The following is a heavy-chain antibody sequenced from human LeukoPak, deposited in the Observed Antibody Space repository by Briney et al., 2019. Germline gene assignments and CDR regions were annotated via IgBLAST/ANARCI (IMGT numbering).Heavy chain of an antibody. Sequence: SETLSLTCAVYGGSFSGYYWSWIRQPPGKGLEWIGEINHSGSTNYNPSPKSRVTISVDTSKNQFSLKLSSVTAVDTAVYYCARGVGEYCSSTSCYGAEYFQHWGQGTLVTVSS. J-gene: IGHJ1*01. CDR1: GGSFSGYY. CDR3: ARGVGEYCSSTSCYGAEYFQH. V-gene: IGHV4-34*01. CDR2: INHSGST. D-gene: IGHD2-2*01.